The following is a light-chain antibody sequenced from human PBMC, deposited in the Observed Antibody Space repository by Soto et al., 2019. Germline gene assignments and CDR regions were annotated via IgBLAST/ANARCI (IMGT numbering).Light chain of an antibody. CDR2: DAS. Sequence: EDVLTQSPAILSLSPGERATLSCRASQGIGNYLAWYQQKPGQAPRLLIYDASHRATGIPARFSGSGSDTDFPLTIDSLEPEDSAVYYCQQRNFWPLTFGPGTRVEIK. CDR1: QGIGNY. CDR3: QQRNFWPLT. J-gene: IGKJ3*01. V-gene: IGKV3D-11*01.